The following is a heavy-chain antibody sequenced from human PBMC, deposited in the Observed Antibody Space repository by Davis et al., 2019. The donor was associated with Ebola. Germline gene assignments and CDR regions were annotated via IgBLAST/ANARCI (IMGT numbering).Heavy chain of an antibody. V-gene: IGHV1-18*04. CDR3: ARDIGRVAAPSRGFDP. J-gene: IGHJ5*02. D-gene: IGHD6-6*01. CDR2: ISAYNGNT. Sequence: ASVKVSCKASGYTFTSYGISWARQAPGQGLEWMGWISAYNGNTNYAQKLQGRVTMTTDTSTSTAYMELRSLRSDDTAVYYCARDIGRVAAPSRGFDPWGQGTLVTVSS. CDR1: GYTFTSYG.